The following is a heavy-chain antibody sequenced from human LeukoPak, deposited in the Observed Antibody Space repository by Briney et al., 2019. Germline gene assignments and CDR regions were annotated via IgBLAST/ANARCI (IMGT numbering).Heavy chain of an antibody. CDR2: INSVSTYI. CDR1: GFTFSSYS. Sequence: GGSLRLSCAASGFTFSSYSMNWVRQAPGKGLEWVSSINSVSTYIYYADSVKGRFTISRDNSKNTLYLQMNSLRAEDTAVYYCAKGVRWLQSFDYWGQGTLVTVSS. V-gene: IGHV3-21*01. CDR3: AKGVRWLQSFDY. J-gene: IGHJ4*02. D-gene: IGHD5-24*01.